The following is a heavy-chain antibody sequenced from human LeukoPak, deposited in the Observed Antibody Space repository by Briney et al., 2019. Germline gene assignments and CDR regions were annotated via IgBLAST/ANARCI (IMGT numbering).Heavy chain of an antibody. V-gene: IGHV3-30*18. D-gene: IGHD4-17*01. CDR2: ISYDGSNK. J-gene: IGHJ4*02. Sequence: GGSLRLSCAASGFTFSSYGMLWVRQAPGKGLEWVAVISYDGSNKYYADSVKGRFTISRDNSKNTLYLQMNSLRAEDTAVYYCAKEPRIDYGDYVDYWGQGTLVTVSS. CDR1: GFTFSSYG. CDR3: AKEPRIDYGDYVDY.